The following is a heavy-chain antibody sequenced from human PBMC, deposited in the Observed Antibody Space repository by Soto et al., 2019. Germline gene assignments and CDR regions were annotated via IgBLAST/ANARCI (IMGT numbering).Heavy chain of an antibody. CDR3: AKKDAGYCTNGVCYTARTLDY. J-gene: IGHJ4*02. Sequence: PGGSLRLSCAASGFTFSSYAMNWVRQAPGKGLEWVSAISGSGGSTYYADSVKGRFTISRDNSKNTLYLQMNSLRAEDTAVYYCAKKDAGYCTNGVCYTARTLDYWGQGTLVTVSS. V-gene: IGHV3-23*01. CDR2: ISGSGGST. CDR1: GFTFSSYA. D-gene: IGHD2-8*01.